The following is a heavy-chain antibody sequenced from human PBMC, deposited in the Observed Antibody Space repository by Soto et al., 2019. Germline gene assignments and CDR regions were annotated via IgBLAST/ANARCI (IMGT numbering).Heavy chain of an antibody. Sequence: GASVKLSCKACGYTFANYYVHWVRQAPEQGLEWMGKINPSGGATTYAQKFQGRVTITWDASATSVYMEMRSLSDDDTAVYYCAKQRVEFFLGVFAPWGKGTGVTVSP. CDR1: GYTFANYY. V-gene: IGHV1-46*01. J-gene: IGHJ5*02. CDR3: AKQRVEFFLGVFAP. D-gene: IGHD3-16*01. CDR2: INPSGGAT.